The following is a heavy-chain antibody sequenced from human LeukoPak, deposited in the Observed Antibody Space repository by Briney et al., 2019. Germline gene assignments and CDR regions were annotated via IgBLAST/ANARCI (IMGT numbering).Heavy chain of an antibody. CDR2: ISSSSNII. J-gene: IGHJ4*02. Sequence: GGSLRLSCAGSGFTFSSYCMNWVRQAPGKGLEWVSYISSSSNIIDYTDSVKGRFTISRDDAKNSLYLQMNSLRAEDTAVYHCARARGYSYGYSDYWGQGTLVTVSS. CDR1: GFTFSSYC. D-gene: IGHD5-18*01. CDR3: ARARGYSYGYSDY. V-gene: IGHV3-48*01.